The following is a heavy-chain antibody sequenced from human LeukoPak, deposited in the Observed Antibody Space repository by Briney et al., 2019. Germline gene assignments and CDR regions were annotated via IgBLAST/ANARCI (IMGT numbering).Heavy chain of an antibody. Sequence: SQTLSLTCTVSGGSISSGSYFWSWIRQPAGKGLEWIGRIHTSGNTDYNPSLKSRVTMSVDTSKNQFSLKLNSVTAADTAVYYCAREGSMTARPFVSIDYWGQGTLVTVSS. CDR2: IHTSGNT. CDR1: GGSISSGSYF. V-gene: IGHV4-61*02. CDR3: AREGSMTARPFVSIDY. D-gene: IGHD2-21*02. J-gene: IGHJ4*02.